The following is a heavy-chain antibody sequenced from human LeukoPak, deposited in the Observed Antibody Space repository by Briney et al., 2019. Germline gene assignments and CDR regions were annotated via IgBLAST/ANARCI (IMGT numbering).Heavy chain of an antibody. CDR2: ISYDGSNK. Sequence: PGRSLRLSCAASGFTFSSYGMHWVRQAPGKGLEWVAVISYDGSNKYYADSVKGRFTISRDNSKNTLYLQMNSLRAEDTAVYYCATLEKHGDYWGQGTLVTVSS. CDR3: ATLEKHGDY. CDR1: GFTFSSYG. J-gene: IGHJ4*02. V-gene: IGHV3-30*03. D-gene: IGHD1-1*01.